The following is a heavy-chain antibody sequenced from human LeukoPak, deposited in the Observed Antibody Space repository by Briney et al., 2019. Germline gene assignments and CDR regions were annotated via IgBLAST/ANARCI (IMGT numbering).Heavy chain of an antibody. CDR2: ISGSGDYT. CDR3: AKDLSIAARPCFDY. V-gene: IGHV3-23*01. CDR1: GFTFSSYA. D-gene: IGHD6-6*01. Sequence: GGSLRLSCAASGFTFSSYAMSWVRQAPGKGLEWVSVISGSGDYTYFADSVKGRFTTARDNSKNTVYLQMNSLRAEDTAVYYCAKDLSIAARPCFDYWGQGTLVTVSS. J-gene: IGHJ4*02.